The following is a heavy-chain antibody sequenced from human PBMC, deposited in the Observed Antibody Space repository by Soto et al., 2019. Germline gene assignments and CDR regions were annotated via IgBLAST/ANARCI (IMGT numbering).Heavy chain of an antibody. CDR1: GFTFSSYA. V-gene: IGHV3-30-3*01. D-gene: IGHD6-19*01. J-gene: IGHJ4*02. CDR2: ISYDGSNK. CDR3: ARDGGAYSSGWFDY. Sequence: GGSLRLSCAASGFTFSSYAMHWVRQAPGKGLEWVAVISYDGSNKYYADSVKGRFTISRDNSKNTLYLQMNSLRAEDTAVYYCARDGGAYSSGWFDYWGQGTLVTVSS.